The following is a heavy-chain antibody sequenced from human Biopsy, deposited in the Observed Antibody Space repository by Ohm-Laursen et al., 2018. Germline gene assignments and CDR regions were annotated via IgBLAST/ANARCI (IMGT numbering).Heavy chain of an antibody. Sequence: SQTLSLTCAVFGKTFSDHQWSWIRQPPGKGLEWIGQINQSGTTNYNASLKSRVSISADASKYEFSLRLTSVTAADTAVYFCGNEVHGRDYWGLGAQVTVSS. V-gene: IGHV4-34*08. CDR1: GKTFSDHQ. CDR3: GNEVHGRDY. D-gene: IGHD2-15*01. J-gene: IGHJ4*02. CDR2: INQSGTT.